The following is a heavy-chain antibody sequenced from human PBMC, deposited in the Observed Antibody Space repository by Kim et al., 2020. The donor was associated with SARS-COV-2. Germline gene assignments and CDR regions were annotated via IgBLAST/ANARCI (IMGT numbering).Heavy chain of an antibody. CDR1: GGSISSYY. V-gene: IGHV4-59*13. D-gene: IGHD2-21*02. CDR2: IYYSGST. CDR3: ARDRGDLTHSRGYYYGIDV. J-gene: IGHJ6*02. Sequence: SETLSLTCTVSGGSISSYYWSWIRQPPGKGLEWIGYIYYSGSTNYNPSLKSRVTISVDTSKNQFSLKLSSVTAADTAVYYCARDRGDLTHSRGYYYGIDVWGQGTTVTVSS.